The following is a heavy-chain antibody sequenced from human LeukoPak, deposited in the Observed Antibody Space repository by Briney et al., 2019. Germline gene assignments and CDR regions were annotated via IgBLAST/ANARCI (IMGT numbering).Heavy chain of an antibody. CDR3: ARGIDDGDNWFDP. CDR1: GFTFSSYA. D-gene: IGHD1-1*01. V-gene: IGHV3-23*01. Sequence: GGSLRLSCAASGFTFSSYAMSWVRQAPGKGLEWVSAISGSGGSTYYADSVKGRFTISRDNSKNTLYLQMNSLRAEDTALYYCARGIDDGDNWFDPWGQGTQVTVSS. CDR2: ISGSGGST. J-gene: IGHJ5*02.